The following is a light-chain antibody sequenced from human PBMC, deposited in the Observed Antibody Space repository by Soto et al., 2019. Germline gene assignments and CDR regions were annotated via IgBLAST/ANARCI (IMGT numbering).Light chain of an antibody. CDR3: QQYGSSGT. Sequence: EMVFTQAPGTVSLSPGERATLCCRASQSVSNNYLAWYQQKPGQAPRLLIYGASNRATGIPDRFSGSGSGTDFTLTISRLEPEDFAVYYCQQYGSSGTFGQGTKVDIK. J-gene: IGKJ1*01. CDR2: GAS. V-gene: IGKV3-20*01. CDR1: QSVSNNY.